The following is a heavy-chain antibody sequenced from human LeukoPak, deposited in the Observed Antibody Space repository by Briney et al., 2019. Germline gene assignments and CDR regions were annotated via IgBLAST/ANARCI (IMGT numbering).Heavy chain of an antibody. CDR2: ISGSGGGT. Sequence: GGSLRLSCAASGFTFSSYGMSWVRQAPGKGLEWVSAISGSGGGTYYADSVKGRFTISRDNSKNTLYLQMNSLRAEDTAFYYCARPYYDGSGPVGYWGQGTLVTVSS. CDR1: GFTFSSYG. J-gene: IGHJ4*02. D-gene: IGHD3-22*01. CDR3: ARPYYDGSGPVGY. V-gene: IGHV3-23*01.